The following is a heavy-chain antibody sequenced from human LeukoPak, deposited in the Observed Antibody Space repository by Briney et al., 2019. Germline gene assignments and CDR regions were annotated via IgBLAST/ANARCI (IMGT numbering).Heavy chain of an antibody. CDR1: GGSISSYY. D-gene: IGHD2-2*02. CDR2: IYYSGST. J-gene: IGHJ5*02. Sequence: PSETLSLTCTVSGGSISSYYWSWIRQPPGKGLEWIRYIYYSGSTNYNPSLKSRVTISVDTSKNQFSLKLSSVTAADTAVYYCARAAVVVPAAIVWFDPRGQGTLVTVSS. V-gene: IGHV4-59*01. CDR3: ARAAVVVPAAIVWFDP.